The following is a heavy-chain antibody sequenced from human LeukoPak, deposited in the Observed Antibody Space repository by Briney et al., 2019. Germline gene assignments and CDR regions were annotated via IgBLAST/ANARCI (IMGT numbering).Heavy chain of an antibody. CDR1: GYTFSGYY. V-gene: IGHV1-2*02. CDR2: INPNSGGT. Sequence: ASVKVSCKASGYTFSGYYMHWVRQAPGQGPEWMGWINPNSGGTNYAQKFQGRVTMTRDTSISTAYMELSRLRSDDTAVYYCARAYRSLDTAMVDYWGQGTLVTVSS. J-gene: IGHJ4*02. D-gene: IGHD5-18*01. CDR3: ARAYRSLDTAMVDY.